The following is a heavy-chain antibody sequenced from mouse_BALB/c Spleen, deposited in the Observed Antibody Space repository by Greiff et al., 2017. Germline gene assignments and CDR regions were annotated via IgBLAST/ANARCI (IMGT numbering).Heavy chain of an antibody. D-gene: IGHD2-3*01. CDR1: GYTFTSYY. CDR2: INPSNGGT. CDR3: TREGKNFYDGYPFDV. J-gene: IGHJ1*01. V-gene: IGHV1S81*02. Sequence: QVQLKQPGAELVKPGASVKLSCKASGYTFTSYYMYWVKQRPGQGLEWIGGINPSNGGTNFNEKFKSKATLTVDKSSSTAYMQLSSLTSEDSAVYYCTREGKNFYDGYPFDVCGAGTTVTVSS.